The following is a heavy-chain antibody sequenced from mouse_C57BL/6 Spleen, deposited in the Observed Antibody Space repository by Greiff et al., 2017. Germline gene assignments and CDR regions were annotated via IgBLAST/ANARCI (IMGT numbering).Heavy chain of an antibody. CDR2: ISNGGGST. CDR3: ARHEGYCDV. V-gene: IGHV5-12*01. J-gene: IGHJ1*03. CDR1: GFTFSDYY. Sequence: EVKLMESGGGLVQPGGSLKLSCAASGFTFSDYYMYWVRQTPEKRLEWVAYISNGGGSTYYPDTVKGRFTISRDNAKNTLYLQMSRLKSEDTAMYYCARHEGYCDVWGTGTTVTVSS.